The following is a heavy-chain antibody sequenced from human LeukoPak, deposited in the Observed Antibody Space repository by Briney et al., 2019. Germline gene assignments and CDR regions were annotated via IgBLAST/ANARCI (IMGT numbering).Heavy chain of an antibody. CDR1: GFTFSSFS. J-gene: IGHJ4*02. CDR3: ARTPRYWFDY. D-gene: IGHD2-21*01. CDR2: ISGSGTYI. Sequence: GGSLRLSCAASGFTFSSFSVHWVRQAPGGGLAWVSSISGSGTYIYYADSVKGRFTISRDNAKNSLYLQMNSLRAEDTAVYYCARTPRYWFDYWGQGTLVTASS. V-gene: IGHV3-21*01.